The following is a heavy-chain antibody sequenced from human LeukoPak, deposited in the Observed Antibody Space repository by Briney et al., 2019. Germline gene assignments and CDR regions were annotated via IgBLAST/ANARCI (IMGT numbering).Heavy chain of an antibody. CDR3: ASLTYCGGDCSDAFDI. V-gene: IGHV3-21*01. D-gene: IGHD2-21*02. Sequence: GGSLRLSCVGYGFTFSSFNMNWVRQAPGKGLEWVSSISTSSSYIYYADSVKGGFNISRDNAKNSVYLQMNSLRAEDTAVYYCASLTYCGGDCSDAFDIWGQGTMVTVSS. J-gene: IGHJ3*02. CDR2: ISTSSSYI. CDR1: GFTFSSFN.